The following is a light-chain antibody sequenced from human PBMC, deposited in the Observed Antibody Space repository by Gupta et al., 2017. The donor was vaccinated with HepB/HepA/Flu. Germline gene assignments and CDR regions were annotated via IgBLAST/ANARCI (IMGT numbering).Light chain of an antibody. J-gene: IGLJ3*02. CDR1: KLGNKY. Sequence: SYELTLPSSVSVSPGQTASITCSGDKLGNKYVCWYRQKPGQSPVLVIYEDNRRPSGIPERLSASNSGNTATLTISGAQALDEADYYCQAWDSSTAVFGGGTKLTVL. V-gene: IGLV3-1*01. CDR3: QAWDSSTAV. CDR2: EDN.